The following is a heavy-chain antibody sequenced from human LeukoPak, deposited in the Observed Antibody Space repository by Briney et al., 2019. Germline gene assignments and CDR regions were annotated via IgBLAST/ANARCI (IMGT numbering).Heavy chain of an antibody. V-gene: IGHV3-66*01. CDR1: GFTVSSSC. Sequence: PGGSLRLSRAASGFTVSSSCMSWVRQAPGKGLEWVSIISSAGTTYYADSVKGRFTISRDNSKNTVYLQVNSLRDEDTAVYYCARDLEAANTYYFDYWGQGTMVTVSS. CDR2: ISSAGTT. CDR3: ARDLEAANTYYFDY. D-gene: IGHD6-13*01. J-gene: IGHJ4*02.